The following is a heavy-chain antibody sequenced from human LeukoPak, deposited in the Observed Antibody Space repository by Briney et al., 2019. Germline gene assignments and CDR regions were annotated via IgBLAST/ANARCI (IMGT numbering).Heavy chain of an antibody. CDR1: GYTFTGYY. CDR3: ARAHGYNWNAIDY. D-gene: IGHD1-20*01. J-gene: IGHJ4*02. CDR2: INPNSGGT. V-gene: IGHV1-2*02. Sequence: ASVKVSCKASGYTFTGYYMHWVRQAPGQGLEWMGWINPNSGGTNYAQKFQGRVTMTRDTSISTAYMELSRLRSDDTAVYYCARAHGYNWNAIDYWGQGALVTVSS.